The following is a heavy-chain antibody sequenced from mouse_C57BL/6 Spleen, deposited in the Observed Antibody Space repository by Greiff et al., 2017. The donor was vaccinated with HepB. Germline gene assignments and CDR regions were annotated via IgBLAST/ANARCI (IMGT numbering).Heavy chain of an antibody. Sequence: EVHLVESGGGLVKPGGSLKLSCAASGFTFSSYAMSWVRQTPEKRLEWVATISDGGSYTYYPDNVKGRFTISRDNAKNNLYLQMSHLKSEDTAMYYCAREGSYSNYWFAYWGQGTLVTVSA. V-gene: IGHV5-4*01. J-gene: IGHJ3*01. CDR2: ISDGGSYT. D-gene: IGHD2-5*01. CDR1: GFTFSSYA. CDR3: AREGSYSNYWFAY.